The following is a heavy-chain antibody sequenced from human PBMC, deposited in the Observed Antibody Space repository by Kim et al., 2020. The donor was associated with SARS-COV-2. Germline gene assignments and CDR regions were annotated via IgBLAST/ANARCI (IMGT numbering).Heavy chain of an antibody. V-gene: IGHV3-30*18. Sequence: GGSLRLSCAASGFTFSSYGMHWVRQAPGKGLEWVAVISYDGSNKYYADSVKGRFTISRDNSKNTLYLQMNSLRAEDTAVYYCAKRQSVDSGYDPTGYSSVLGAFDIWGQGTMVTVSS. CDR2: ISYDGSNK. CDR3: AKRQSVDSGYDPTGYSSVLGAFDI. D-gene: IGHD5-12*01. J-gene: IGHJ3*02. CDR1: GFTFSSYG.